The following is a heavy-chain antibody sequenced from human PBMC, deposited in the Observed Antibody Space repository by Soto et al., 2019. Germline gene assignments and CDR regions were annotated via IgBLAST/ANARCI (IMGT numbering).Heavy chain of an antibody. Sequence: QVQLVQSGAEVKMPGASVKVSCKASGYTFSNHGISWVRQAPGQGLEWMGWISDYNGDTKYAQKLQGRVTMTTDAATSTDYMELRSLICDDTALYYCARDPSNSSDYYQFVDYWGQGTLVTVSS. CDR1: GYTFSNHG. J-gene: IGHJ4*02. V-gene: IGHV1-18*01. CDR3: ARDPSNSSDYYQFVDY. D-gene: IGHD3-22*01. CDR2: ISDYNGDT.